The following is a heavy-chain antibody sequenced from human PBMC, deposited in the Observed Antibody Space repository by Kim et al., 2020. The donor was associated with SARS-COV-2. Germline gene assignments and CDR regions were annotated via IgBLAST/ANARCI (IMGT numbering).Heavy chain of an antibody. D-gene: IGHD2-15*01. J-gene: IGHJ4*02. CDR3: ARGGIWSHFDS. V-gene: IGHV4-59*13. CDR1: GGSISTYF. Sequence: SETLSLTCTVSGGSISTYFWSWIRQPPGKGLEWIGYISYSGSTSYNPSLKSRVTISVDTSKNQFSLKLSSVTAADTAVYYCARGGIWSHFDSWGQGTLVTVSS. CDR2: ISYSGST.